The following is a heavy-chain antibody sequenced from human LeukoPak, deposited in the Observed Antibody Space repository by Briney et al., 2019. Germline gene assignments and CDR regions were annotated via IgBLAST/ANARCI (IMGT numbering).Heavy chain of an antibody. CDR2: ISYDGSNK. J-gene: IGHJ4*02. CDR1: GFTFSSYG. V-gene: IGHV3-30*18. Sequence: GGSLRLSCAASGFTFSSYGMHWVRQAPGKGLEWVAVISYDGSNKYYADSVKGRFTISRDNSKNTLYLQMNSLRAEDTAVYYCAKDEGRDYWGQGTLVTVSS. CDR3: AKDEGRDY.